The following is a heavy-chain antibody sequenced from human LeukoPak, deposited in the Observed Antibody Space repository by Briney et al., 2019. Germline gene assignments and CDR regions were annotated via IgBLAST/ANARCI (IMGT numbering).Heavy chain of an antibody. V-gene: IGHV1-69*06. CDR1: GGTFSSYA. J-gene: IGHJ4*02. CDR3: AREQRRNSSSWYGSHWYMDV. CDR2: IIPIFGTA. Sequence: GASVKVSCKASGGTFSSYAISWVRQAPGQGLEWMGGIIPIFGTANYAQKFQGRVTITADKSTSTAYMELSSLRSEDTAVYYCAREQRRNSSSWYGSHWYMDVWGQGTLVTVSS. D-gene: IGHD6-13*01.